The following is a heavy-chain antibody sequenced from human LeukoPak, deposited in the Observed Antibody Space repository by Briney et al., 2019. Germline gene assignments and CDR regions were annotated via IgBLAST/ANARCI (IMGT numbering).Heavy chain of an antibody. CDR3: AKLSNTIFGVGGVPYMDV. D-gene: IGHD3-3*01. CDR2: ISGSGGST. CDR1: GFTFSSYA. J-gene: IGHJ6*03. V-gene: IGHV3-23*01. Sequence: PGGSLRLSCAASGFTFSSYAMSWVRQAPGKGLEWVSAISGSGGSTYYADSVKGRFTISRDNSKNTLYLQMNSLRAEDTAVYYCAKLSNTIFGVGGVPYMDVWGKGTTVAVSS.